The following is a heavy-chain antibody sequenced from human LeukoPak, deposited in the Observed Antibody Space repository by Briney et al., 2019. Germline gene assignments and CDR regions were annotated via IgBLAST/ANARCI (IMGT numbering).Heavy chain of an antibody. J-gene: IGHJ4*02. CDR3: ARHNRQAAEFDD. D-gene: IGHD1-14*01. CDR1: GGSISSRSYY. Sequence: SETLSLTCTVSGGSISSRSYYWGWIRQPPGKGLEWIGSFYYSGITYYNPSLKSRVAISVDASKNLLSLKLSSVTAADTAVYYCARHNRQAAEFDDWGQGTLVTVSS. CDR2: FYYSGIT. V-gene: IGHV4-39*01.